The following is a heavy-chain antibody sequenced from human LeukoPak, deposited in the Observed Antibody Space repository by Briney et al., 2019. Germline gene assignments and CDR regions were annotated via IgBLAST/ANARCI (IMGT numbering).Heavy chain of an antibody. Sequence: SETLSLTCTVSGGSISSGSYYWGWIRQPPGKGLEWIGSIYYSGSTYYNPSLKSRVTISVDTSKNQFSLKLSSVTAADTAVYYCARHRITMVRGVSWFDPWGQGTLVTVSS. CDR1: GGSISSGSYY. D-gene: IGHD3-10*01. CDR2: IYYSGST. CDR3: ARHRITMVRGVSWFDP. J-gene: IGHJ5*02. V-gene: IGHV4-39*01.